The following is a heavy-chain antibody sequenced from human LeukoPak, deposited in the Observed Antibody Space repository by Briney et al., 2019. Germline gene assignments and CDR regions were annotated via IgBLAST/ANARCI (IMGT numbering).Heavy chain of an antibody. J-gene: IGHJ6*02. Sequence: PGGSLRLSCAASGFTFSRYWMSWVRQAPGKGLEWVANIKQDGSEKYYVDSVKGRFTISRDNAKNSLYLQMNSLRAEDTAVYYCARDLRWLRFRTYYYYGMDVWGQGTTVTVSS. CDR3: ARDLRWLRFRTYYYYGMDV. CDR1: GFTFSRYW. CDR2: IKQDGSEK. V-gene: IGHV3-7*01. D-gene: IGHD5-12*01.